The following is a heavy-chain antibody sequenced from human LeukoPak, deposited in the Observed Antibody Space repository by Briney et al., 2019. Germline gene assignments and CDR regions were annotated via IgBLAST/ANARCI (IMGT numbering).Heavy chain of an antibody. CDR2: ISGSGGST. CDR1: GFTFSSYA. J-gene: IGHJ4*02. D-gene: IGHD3-22*01. CDR3: AKVRPDYYDSSGYYYDY. Sequence: GGSLRLSCAASGFTFSSYAMSWVRQAPGKGLEWVSAISGSGGSTYYADSVKGRFTISRDNSKNTLYLQMNCLRAEDTAVYYCAKVRPDYYDSSGYYYDYWGQGTLVTVSS. V-gene: IGHV3-23*01.